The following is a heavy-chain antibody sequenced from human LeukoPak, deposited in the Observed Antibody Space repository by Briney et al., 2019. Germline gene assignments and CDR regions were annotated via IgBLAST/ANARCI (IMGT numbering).Heavy chain of an antibody. V-gene: IGHV3-23*01. CDR3: ARGHSYCSGGSCYSEYFQH. J-gene: IGHJ1*01. Sequence: PGGSLRLSCADSGFTFSSYAMSWVRQAPGKGLEWVSAISGSGGSTYYADSVKGRFTISRDNSKNTLYLQMNSLRAEDTAVYYCARGHSYCSGGSCYSEYFQHWGQGTLVTVSS. CDR2: ISGSGGST. D-gene: IGHD2-15*01. CDR1: GFTFSSYA.